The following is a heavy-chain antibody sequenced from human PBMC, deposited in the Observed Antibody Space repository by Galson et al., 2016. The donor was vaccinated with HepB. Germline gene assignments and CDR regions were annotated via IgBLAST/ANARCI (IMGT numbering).Heavy chain of an antibody. D-gene: IGHD5-12*01. CDR2: TYYRSKWYN. CDR1: GDSVSSNRAA. CDR3: ARGGLSGYNWFDS. V-gene: IGHV6-1*01. Sequence: CAISGDSVSSNRAAWPWIRQSPSRGLEWLGRTYYRSKWYNAYAVSLRSRITISPDTSKNQFSLQLNSVTPEDTAVYYCARGGLSGYNWFDSWGQGTLVTVFS. J-gene: IGHJ5*01.